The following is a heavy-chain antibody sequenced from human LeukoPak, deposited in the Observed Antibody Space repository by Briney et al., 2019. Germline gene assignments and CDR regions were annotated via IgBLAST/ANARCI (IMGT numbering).Heavy chain of an antibody. V-gene: IGHV3-23*01. J-gene: IGHJ4*02. CDR3: ANEVRPNDY. CDR1: GFTFSSYA. D-gene: IGHD1-1*01. CDR2: IDISGGST. Sequence: GGSLRLSCAASGFTFSSYAMSWVRQAPGKGLEWVSSIDISGGSTYYADSAEGRFTISRDNSKNTLYLQMNGLRVEDTALYYCANEVRPNDYWGQGTLVTVSS.